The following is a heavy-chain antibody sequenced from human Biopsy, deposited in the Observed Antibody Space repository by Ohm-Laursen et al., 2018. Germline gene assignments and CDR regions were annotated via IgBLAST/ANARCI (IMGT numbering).Heavy chain of an antibody. CDR2: IYYSGST. D-gene: IGHD5-18*01. Sequence: GTLSLTCTVTGGSISRSSYYWDWIRQPPGKGLEWIGSIYYSGSTYYNPSLKSRVTISADRSKNQFSLKLTSVTAADTAVYYCAKDRYNYTPIGGFSMDVWGQGTTVTVSS. CDR1: GGSISRSSYY. CDR3: AKDRYNYTPIGGFSMDV. V-gene: IGHV4-39*02. J-gene: IGHJ6*02.